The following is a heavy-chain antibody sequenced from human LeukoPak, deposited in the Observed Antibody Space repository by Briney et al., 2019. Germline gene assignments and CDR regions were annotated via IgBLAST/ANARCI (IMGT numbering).Heavy chain of an antibody. CDR1: RFTFSSYS. D-gene: IGHD1-26*01. J-gene: IGHJ3*02. V-gene: IGHV3-21*01. CDR3: AILPTTHDAFDI. Sequence: GGSLRLSCAASRFTFSSYSMNWVRQAPGKGLEWVSSISSFGSYIYYADSVKGRFTISRDNAKNSLYLQMNSLRVEDTAVYYCAILPTTHDAFDIWGQGTMVTVSS. CDR2: ISSFGSYI.